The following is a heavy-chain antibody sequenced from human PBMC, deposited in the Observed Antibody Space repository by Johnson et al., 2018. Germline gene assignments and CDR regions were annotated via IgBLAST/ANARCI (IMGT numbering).Heavy chain of an antibody. CDR1: RFTFSSRA. D-gene: IGHD3-3*01. CDR3: AEGVTSFGGVITHSYYYGLGV. CDR2: ISVSGDAT. Sequence: VQLVQSGGGLVQPGGSLTLSCAASRFTFSSRAMSWVRQAPGKGLEWVSGISVSGDATYYADSVKGRFTISRDNSKNTMYLQMNSRRAEDSAVYYCAEGVTSFGGVITHSYYYGLGVWGQGTTVTVSS. J-gene: IGHJ6*02. V-gene: IGHV3-23*04.